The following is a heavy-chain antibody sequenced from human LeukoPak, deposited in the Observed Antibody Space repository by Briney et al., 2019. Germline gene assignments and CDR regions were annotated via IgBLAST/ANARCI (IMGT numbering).Heavy chain of an antibody. CDR1: GFTFSSYS. Sequence: PGGSLRLSCAASGFTFSSYSMNWVRQAPGKGLEWVSSISSSSSYIYYADSVKGRFTISRDNAKNSLYLQMNSLRAEDTAVYYCARDVYYDSSGYLDFDYWGQGTLVTASS. V-gene: IGHV3-21*01. CDR2: ISSSSSYI. D-gene: IGHD3-22*01. J-gene: IGHJ4*02. CDR3: ARDVYYDSSGYLDFDY.